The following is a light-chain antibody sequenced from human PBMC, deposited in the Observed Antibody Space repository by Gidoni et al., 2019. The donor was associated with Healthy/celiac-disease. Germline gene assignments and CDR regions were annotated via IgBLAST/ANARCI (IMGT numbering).Light chain of an antibody. CDR2: GAS. CDR3: QQYVSSPRT. Sequence: EIVLTQSPGPLSLSPGERATLSCRASQSVSSSYLAWYQQNPGQAPRLLIYGASSRATGIPDRFSGSGSGTDFTLTISRLEPEDFAVYYCQQYVSSPRTFGQGTKVEIK. J-gene: IGKJ1*01. V-gene: IGKV3-20*01. CDR1: QSVSSSY.